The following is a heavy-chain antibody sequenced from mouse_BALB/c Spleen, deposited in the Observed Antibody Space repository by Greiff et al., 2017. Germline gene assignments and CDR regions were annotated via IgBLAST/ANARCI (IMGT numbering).Heavy chain of an antibody. V-gene: IGHV5-9-3*01. Sequence: EVKLVESGGGLVKPGGSLKLSCAASGFTFSSYAMSWVRQTPEKRLEWVATISSGGSYTYYPDSVKGRFTITRDNAKNTLYLQMSSLRSEDTAMYYCAGHFYYGSRIWYFDVWGAGTTVTVSS. D-gene: IGHD1-1*01. J-gene: IGHJ1*01. CDR3: AGHFYYGSRIWYFDV. CDR1: GFTFSSYA. CDR2: ISSGGSYT.